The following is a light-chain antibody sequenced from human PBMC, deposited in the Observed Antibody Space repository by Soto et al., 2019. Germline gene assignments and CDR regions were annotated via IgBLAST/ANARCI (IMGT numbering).Light chain of an antibody. CDR3: QQYNFWPPLT. CDR2: DAS. V-gene: IGKV3-15*01. Sequence: EIVMTQSPATLSVSPGERATLSCRASQSVNSNLAWYRQKPGQAPRRLLSDASTRATGVPARCSGSGSGTEFTLTISSLQSEDAGVYYCQQYNFWPPLTFGGGTKVDIK. J-gene: IGKJ4*01. CDR1: QSVNSN.